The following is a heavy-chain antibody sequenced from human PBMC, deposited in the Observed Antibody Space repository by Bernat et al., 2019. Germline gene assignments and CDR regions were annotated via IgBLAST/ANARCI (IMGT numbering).Heavy chain of an antibody. Sequence: QVQLVESGGGVVQPGRSLRLSCAASGFTFSSFGMHWVRQAPGKGLEWLAVIWYDGSNQYYADSVKGKFTIARDNSKNTLYLQMNSLRAEDTAVYYCARDRGTEVVFGKGGAFDIWGQGTTVTVSS. D-gene: IGHD3-22*01. CDR1: GFTFSSFG. CDR3: ARDRGTEVVFGKGGAFDI. V-gene: IGHV3-33*01. J-gene: IGHJ3*02. CDR2: IWYDGSNQ.